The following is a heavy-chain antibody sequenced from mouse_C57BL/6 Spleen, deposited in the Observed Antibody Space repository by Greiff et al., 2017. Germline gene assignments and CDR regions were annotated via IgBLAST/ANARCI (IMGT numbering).Heavy chain of an antibody. J-gene: IGHJ3*01. D-gene: IGHD2-1*01. CDR2: INPGSGGT. Sequence: QVQLQQSGAELVRPGTSVKVSCKASGYAFTNYLIEWVKQRPGQGLEWIGVINPGSGGTNYNEKFKGKATLTADKSSSTAYMQLSSLTSEDSAVYFCARWGYGNEFAYWGQGTLVTVSA. CDR1: GYAFTNYL. V-gene: IGHV1-54*01. CDR3: ARWGYGNEFAY.